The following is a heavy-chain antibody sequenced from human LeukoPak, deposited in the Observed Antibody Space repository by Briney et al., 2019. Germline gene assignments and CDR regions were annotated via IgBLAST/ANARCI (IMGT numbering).Heavy chain of an antibody. CDR2: IVPIFGTA. V-gene: IGHV1-69*13. J-gene: IGHJ4*02. CDR1: VVTFSSFA. CDR3: ARRPFGGSYEYFDY. D-gene: IGHD1-26*01. Sequence: PSVKVSCKASVVTFSSFAISSGRQAPGQGRGWMGGIVPIFGTANYAQTFPGRVTMTADESTSTDYMELSSLRSEDTAVYYCARRPFGGSYEYFDYWGQGTLVTVSS.